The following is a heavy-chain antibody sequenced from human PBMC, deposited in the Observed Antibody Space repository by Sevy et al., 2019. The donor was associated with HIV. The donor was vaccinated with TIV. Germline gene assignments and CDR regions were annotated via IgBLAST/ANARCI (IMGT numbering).Heavy chain of an antibody. Sequence: GGSLRLSCAASGFIFSYYGMHWVRQAPGKGLEWVAVIWYDGRNTIYADSVKGRFTISRDNSKNILYLQMNSLRDEDTAVYYCARDPHEIMLSGSYYLYWGQGTRVTVSS. D-gene: IGHD1-26*01. CDR1: GFIFSYYG. CDR2: IWYDGRNT. V-gene: IGHV3-33*01. CDR3: ARDPHEIMLSGSYYLY. J-gene: IGHJ4*02.